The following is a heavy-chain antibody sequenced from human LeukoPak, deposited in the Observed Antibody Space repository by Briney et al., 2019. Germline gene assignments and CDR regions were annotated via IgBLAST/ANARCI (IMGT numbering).Heavy chain of an antibody. J-gene: IGHJ5*02. D-gene: IGHD3-16*01. CDR1: GYTFTSYG. CDR2: ISACNGNT. V-gene: IGHV1-18*01. CDR3: ARERKGGLFDP. Sequence: ASVKVSCKASGYTFTSYGISWVRQAPGQGLEWMGWISACNGNTNYAQKLQGRVTMTTDTSTSTAYMGLRSLRSDDTAVYYCARERKGGLFDPWGQGTLVTVSS.